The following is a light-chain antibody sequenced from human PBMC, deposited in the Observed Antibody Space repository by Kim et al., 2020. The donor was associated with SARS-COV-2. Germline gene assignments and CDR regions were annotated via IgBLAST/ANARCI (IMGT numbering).Light chain of an antibody. Sequence: PGERATLSCRASQSISNNYLAWYQQKPGQAPRLLIYAASTRAAGIPDRFSGSGSGTDFTLTISRLEPEDFAVYYCQQFGNSPPYSFGRGTKLEI. J-gene: IGKJ2*03. CDR2: AAS. V-gene: IGKV3-20*01. CDR3: QQFGNSPPYS. CDR1: QSISNNY.